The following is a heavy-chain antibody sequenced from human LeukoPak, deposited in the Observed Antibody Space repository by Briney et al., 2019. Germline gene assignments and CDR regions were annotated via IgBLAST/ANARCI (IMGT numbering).Heavy chain of an antibody. CDR1: GFTFSTYS. J-gene: IGHJ4*02. CDR2: INNYGGST. D-gene: IGHD1-1*01. CDR3: ARYWNDRYFDY. Sequence: GGSLRLSCAASGFTFSTYSMGWVRQAPGKGLEWVSVINNYGGSTFYTDSVKGRFTISRDNSKNTLYLQMNSLRAEDTAVYYCARYWNDRYFDYWGQGTLVTVSS. V-gene: IGHV3-23*01.